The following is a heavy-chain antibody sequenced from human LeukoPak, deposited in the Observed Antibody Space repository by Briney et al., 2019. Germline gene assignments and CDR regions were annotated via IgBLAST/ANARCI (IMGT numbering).Heavy chain of an antibody. CDR1: GFTFSSYA. CDR3: AKDSRIAPTQH. CDR2: ISGSGGST. D-gene: IGHD6-13*01. Sequence: GGSLRLSCAASGFTFSSYAMSWVRQAPGKGLEWVSAISGSGGSTYYADSVKGRFTISRDNSKNTLYLQMNSLRAEDTAVYYYAKDSRIAPTQHWGRGTLVTVSS. J-gene: IGHJ4*02. V-gene: IGHV3-23*01.